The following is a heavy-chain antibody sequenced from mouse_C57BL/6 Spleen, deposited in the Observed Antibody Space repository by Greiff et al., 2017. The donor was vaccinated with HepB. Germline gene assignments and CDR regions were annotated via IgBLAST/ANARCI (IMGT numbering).Heavy chain of an antibody. CDR1: GFTFSSYA. CDR2: ISDGGSYT. V-gene: IGHV5-4*03. Sequence: EVMLVESGGGLVKPGGSLKLSCAASGFTFSSYAMSWVRQTPEKRLEWVATISDGGSYTYYPDNVKGRFTISRDNAKNNLYLQMSHLKSEDTAMYYCARGGTTVVRNYAMDYWGQGTSVTVSS. J-gene: IGHJ4*01. CDR3: ARGGTTVVRNYAMDY. D-gene: IGHD1-1*01.